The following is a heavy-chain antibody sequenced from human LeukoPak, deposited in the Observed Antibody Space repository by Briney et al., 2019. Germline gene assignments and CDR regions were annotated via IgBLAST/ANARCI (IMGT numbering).Heavy chain of an antibody. Sequence: PSETLSLTCTGSGGSISSGGYYWSWIRQHPGKGLEWIGYIYYSGSTYYNPSLKSRVTISVDTSKNQFSLKLSSVTAADTAVYYCASILPVGDYFDYWGQGTLVTVSS. CDR1: GGSISSGGYY. D-gene: IGHD2-2*01. J-gene: IGHJ4*02. CDR3: ASILPVGDYFDY. V-gene: IGHV4-31*03. CDR2: IYYSGST.